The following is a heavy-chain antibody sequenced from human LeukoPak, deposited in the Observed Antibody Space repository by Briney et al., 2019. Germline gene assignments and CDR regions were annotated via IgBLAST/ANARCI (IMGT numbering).Heavy chain of an antibody. J-gene: IGHJ6*02. Sequence: ETLSLTCTVSGGSISYYYWSWIRQSPGKGLEWIGYIYYSGTTNYNPSLKSRVTISVDTSKNQFSLQLRSVTAADTAAYYCAREDPQTTVPEGMDVWGQGTTVTVSS. V-gene: IGHV4-59*01. CDR3: AREDPQTTVPEGMDV. D-gene: IGHD4-17*01. CDR2: IYYSGTT. CDR1: GGSISYYY.